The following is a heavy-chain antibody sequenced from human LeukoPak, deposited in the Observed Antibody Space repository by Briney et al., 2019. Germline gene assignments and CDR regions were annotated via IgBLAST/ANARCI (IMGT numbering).Heavy chain of an antibody. D-gene: IGHD1-1*01. CDR2: IYYSGNT. Sequence: SETLSLTCTVSGGSITSYYWSWIRQPPGKGLEWIGYIYYSGNTNYNPSLKSRVTISVDTSKNQFSLKLSSVTAADTAVYYCARRVEKPGYYYIDVWGKGTTVTISS. CDR3: ARRVEKPGYYYIDV. V-gene: IGHV4-59*01. CDR1: GGSITSYY. J-gene: IGHJ6*03.